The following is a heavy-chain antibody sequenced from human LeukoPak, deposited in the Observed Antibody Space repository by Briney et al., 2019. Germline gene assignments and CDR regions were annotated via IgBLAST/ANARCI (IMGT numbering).Heavy chain of an antibody. CDR2: INHSGST. V-gene: IGHV4-34*01. CDR3: ARGPNDYDSSGYEIDY. D-gene: IGHD3-22*01. CDR1: GGSFSGYY. J-gene: IGHJ4*02. Sequence: SETLSLTCAVYGGSFSGYYWSWIRQPPGKGLEWIGEINHSGSTNYNPSLKSRVTISVDTSENQFSLKLSSVTAADTAVYYCARGPNDYDSSGYEIDYWGQGTLVTVSS.